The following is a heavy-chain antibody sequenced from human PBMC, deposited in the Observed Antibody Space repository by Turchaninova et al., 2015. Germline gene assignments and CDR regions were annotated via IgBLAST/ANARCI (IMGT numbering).Heavy chain of an antibody. V-gene: IGHV4-39*07. CDR2: IYYSGRT. CDR3: ARHNYDFWSASLSVSDF. Sequence: QLQLQESGPGLVKPSEPLSLPCRVSGGRIRRSSYYWGWNRQPPGKGLGWNWGIYYSGRTYYNYSLKNRVTISVDTSKNQFTLKLISVTAADTAVYYCARHNYDFWSASLSVSDFWGQGTLVTVSS. CDR1: GGRIRRSSYY. J-gene: IGHJ4*02. D-gene: IGHD3-3*01.